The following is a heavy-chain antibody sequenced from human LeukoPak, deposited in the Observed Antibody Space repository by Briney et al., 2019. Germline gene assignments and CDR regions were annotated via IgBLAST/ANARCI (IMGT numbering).Heavy chain of an antibody. J-gene: IGHJ4*02. CDR2: IYYRGST. Sequence: PSETLSLTCTVSGGSISSSSYYWGWIRQPPGKGLEWIGSIYYRGSTYYNPSLKSRVTISVDTSKNQFSLKLSSVTAADTAVYYCELGGKAAFDYWGQGTLVTVSS. D-gene: IGHD3-16*01. CDR1: GGSISSSSYY. V-gene: IGHV4-39*01. CDR3: ELGGKAAFDY.